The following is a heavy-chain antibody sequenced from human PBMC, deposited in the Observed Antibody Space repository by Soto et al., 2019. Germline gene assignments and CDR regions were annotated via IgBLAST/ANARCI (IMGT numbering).Heavy chain of an antibody. J-gene: IGHJ6*02. CDR3: TREVYYDFWSGFVPYYYGMDV. V-gene: IGHV3-49*03. CDR1: GFTFGYYA. CDR2: IRSKAYGGTT. D-gene: IGHD3-3*01. Sequence: GGSLRLSCTASGFTFGYYAMSWFRQSPGKGLEWVGFIRSKAYGGTTEYAASVKGRFTISRDDSKSIAYLQMNSLKTEDTAVYYCTREVYYDFWSGFVPYYYGMDVWGQGTTVTVSS.